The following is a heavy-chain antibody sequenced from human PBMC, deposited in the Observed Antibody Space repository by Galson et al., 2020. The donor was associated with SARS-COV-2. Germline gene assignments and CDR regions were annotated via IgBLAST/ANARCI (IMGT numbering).Heavy chain of an antibody. CDR3: ARVPPAWYSSPYYFDH. Sequence: GESLKISCKASGYTLTNYPINWVRQAPGQGLEWLGWINTNTGNPTSAQDFTGRFVFSLDTSISTAYLHISSLKAEDTAVYYCARVPPAWYSSPYYFDHWGQGTLVTVSS. CDR2: INTNTGNP. V-gene: IGHV7-4-1*02. D-gene: IGHD6-19*01. J-gene: IGHJ4*02. CDR1: GYTLTNYP.